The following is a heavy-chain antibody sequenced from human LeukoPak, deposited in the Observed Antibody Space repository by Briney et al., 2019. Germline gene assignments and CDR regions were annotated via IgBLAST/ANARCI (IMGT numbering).Heavy chain of an antibody. D-gene: IGHD1-26*01. Sequence: GGSLRLSCEASGFSVSSNYMTWVRQAPGKGLEWVSVIYSGGSTYYADSVKGRFIISRDNSKNTVYLQMNSLRAEDTAVYYCAKWELLYYFDYWGQGTLVTVSS. J-gene: IGHJ4*02. CDR2: IYSGGST. CDR1: GFSVSSNY. CDR3: AKWELLYYFDY. V-gene: IGHV3-53*01.